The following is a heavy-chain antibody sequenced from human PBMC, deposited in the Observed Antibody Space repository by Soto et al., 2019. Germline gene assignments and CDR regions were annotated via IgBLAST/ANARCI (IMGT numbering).Heavy chain of an antibody. CDR1: GFSFNSYG. CDR3: AKDLALMVDY. J-gene: IGHJ4*02. CDR2: ILYDGSKK. Sequence: QVQLVGSGGGVVQPGTSLRLSCTASGFSFNSYGMDWVRQAPGKGLEWVARILYDGSKKYYGDSVKGRFTISRDNSKNILYLQMHSLRVEDTAVYYCAKDLALMVDYWGKGTPVTVSS. D-gene: IGHD2-8*01. V-gene: IGHV3-30*18.